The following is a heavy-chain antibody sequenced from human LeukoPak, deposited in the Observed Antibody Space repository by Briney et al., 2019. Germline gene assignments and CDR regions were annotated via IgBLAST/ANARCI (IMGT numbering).Heavy chain of an antibody. V-gene: IGHV1-18*01. CDR2: ISGYNGHT. D-gene: IGHD5-18*01. CDR3: AREIGPRQLHLWGSAFDY. J-gene: IGHJ4*02. CDR1: GYTFSSYG. Sequence: GASVKVSCKASGYTFSSYGISWVRQAPGQGLEWMGWISGYNGHTKYAQKVQGRVTMTIVTSTSTVYMELRSLRSEDTAVYYCAREIGPRQLHLWGSAFDYWGQGTLVTVSS.